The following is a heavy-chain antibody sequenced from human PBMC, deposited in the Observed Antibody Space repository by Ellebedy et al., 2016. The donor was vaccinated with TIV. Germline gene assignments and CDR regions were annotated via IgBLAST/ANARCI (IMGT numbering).Heavy chain of an antibody. J-gene: IGHJ4*02. CDR2: ISYDGINK. CDR3: AKDWSYGDYATAHFDY. CDR1: GFTFSNYG. D-gene: IGHD4-17*01. Sequence: GESLKISXAASGFTFSNYGMHWVRQAPGKGLEWVAVISYDGINKYYADSVEGRFTISRDNSKSTLYLQMNSLRAEDAAVYYCAKDWSYGDYATAHFDYWGQGTLVTVSS. V-gene: IGHV3-30*18.